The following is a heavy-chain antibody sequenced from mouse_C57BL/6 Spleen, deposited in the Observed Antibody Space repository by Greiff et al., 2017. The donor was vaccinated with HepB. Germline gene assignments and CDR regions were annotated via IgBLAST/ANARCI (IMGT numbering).Heavy chain of an antibody. CDR1: GFTFSDYG. D-gene: IGHD1-1*01. Sequence: EVKLMESGGGLVKPGGSLKLSCAASGFTFSDYGMHWVRQAPEKGLEWVAYISSGSSTIYYADTVKGRFTISRDNAKNTLFLQMTSLRSEDTAMYYCARKLLRYLYYAMDYWGQGTSVTVSS. J-gene: IGHJ4*01. CDR2: ISSGSSTI. CDR3: ARKLLRYLYYAMDY. V-gene: IGHV5-17*01.